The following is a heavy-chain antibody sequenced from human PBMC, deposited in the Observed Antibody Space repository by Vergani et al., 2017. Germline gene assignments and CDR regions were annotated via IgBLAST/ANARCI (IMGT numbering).Heavy chain of an antibody. CDR2: IYYSGST. D-gene: IGHD4-23*01. Sequence: QVQLQESGPGLLKPSETLSLTCTVSGCSISSYYWSWIRQPPGKGLEWIGYIYYSGSTNYNPSLKSRVTISVDTSKNQFSLKLSSVTAADTAVYYCARGFYGGNSCFDYWGQGTLVTVSS. CDR1: GCSISSYY. V-gene: IGHV4-59*01. J-gene: IGHJ4*02. CDR3: ARGFYGGNSCFDY.